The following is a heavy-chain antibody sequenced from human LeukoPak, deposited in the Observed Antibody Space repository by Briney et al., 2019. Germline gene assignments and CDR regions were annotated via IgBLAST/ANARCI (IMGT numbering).Heavy chain of an antibody. J-gene: IGHJ4*02. CDR3: VRDVYEWNVYEI. V-gene: IGHV1-2*02. Sequence: ASVKVSCKPSGYTFTPHHIQWLRQAPRQGREWMGWINPRSGGTKYAQKFAGRVTMTTDTSTSTAYMELSRLTPDDTAVFYCVRDVYEWNVYEIWGQGTLVTVSS. CDR1: GYTFTPHH. CDR2: INPRSGGT. D-gene: IGHD2/OR15-2a*01.